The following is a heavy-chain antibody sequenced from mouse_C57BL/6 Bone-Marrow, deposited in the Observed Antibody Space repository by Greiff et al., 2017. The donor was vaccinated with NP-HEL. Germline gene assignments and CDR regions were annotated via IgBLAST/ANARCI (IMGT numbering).Heavy chain of an antibody. D-gene: IGHD2-1*01. Sequence: EVQLVESGAELVRPGASVKLSCTASGFNIKDDYMHWVKQRPEQGLEWIGWIDPENGDTEYASKFQGKATITADTSSNTAYLQLSSLTSEDTAVYYCTTNYGNPGVWGTGTTVTVSS. CDR3: TTNYGNPGV. V-gene: IGHV14-4*01. J-gene: IGHJ1*03. CDR2: IDPENGDT. CDR1: GFNIKDDY.